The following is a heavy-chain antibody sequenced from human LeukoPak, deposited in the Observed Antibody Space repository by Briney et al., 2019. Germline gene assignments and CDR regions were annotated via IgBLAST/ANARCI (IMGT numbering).Heavy chain of an antibody. V-gene: IGHV3-48*01. D-gene: IGHD2-15*01. Sequence: TGGSLRLSCAASGFTFSSYAMSWVRQAPGKGLEWVSYINGHSDAIYYADSAKGRFTISRDNAKNSLYLQMNSLRAEDTAVYYCARDLPSGYSIDYWGQGTLVTVSS. CDR2: INGHSDAI. CDR1: GFTFSSYA. CDR3: ARDLPSGYSIDY. J-gene: IGHJ4*02.